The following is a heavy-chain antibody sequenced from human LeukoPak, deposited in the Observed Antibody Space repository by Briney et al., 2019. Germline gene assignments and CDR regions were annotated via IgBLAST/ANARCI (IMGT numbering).Heavy chain of an antibody. Sequence: SETLSLTCAVYGGSFSGYYWSWIRQPLGKGLEWIGEINHSGSTNYNPSLKSRVTISVDTSKNQFSMKLSSVTAADTAVYYCARGPRITMVRGASWFDPWGQGTLVTVSS. CDR3: ARGPRITMVRGASWFDP. CDR2: INHSGST. CDR1: GGSFSGYY. V-gene: IGHV4-34*01. D-gene: IGHD3-10*01. J-gene: IGHJ5*02.